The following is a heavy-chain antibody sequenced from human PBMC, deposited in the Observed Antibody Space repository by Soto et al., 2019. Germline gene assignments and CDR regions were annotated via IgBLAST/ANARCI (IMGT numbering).Heavy chain of an antibody. D-gene: IGHD6-19*01. J-gene: IGHJ4*02. CDR2: ISGSGGTT. CDR3: ANEPLGTAVVGTFDY. Sequence: EVQLLESGGGLVQPGGSLRLSCAASGFTFSRYAMSWVRQAPGKGLEWVSSISGSGGTTYYADSLKGRFTISRDNANNMLYLQMISLRAEDTAVYYCANEPLGTAVVGTFDYWGQGTLVTVSS. CDR1: GFTFSRYA. V-gene: IGHV3-23*01.